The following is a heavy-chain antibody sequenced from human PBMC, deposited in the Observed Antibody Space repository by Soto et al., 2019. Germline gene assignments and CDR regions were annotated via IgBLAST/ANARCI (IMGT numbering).Heavy chain of an antibody. V-gene: IGHV3-9*01. CDR2: ISWNSGSI. D-gene: IGHD3-3*01. J-gene: IGHJ4*02. Sequence: SLRLSCAASGFTFDDYAMHWVRQAPGKGLEWVSGISWNSGSIGYADSVKGRFTISRDNAKNSLYLQMNSLRAEDTALYYCAKDKGGFWSGYYDYWGQGTLVTVSS. CDR1: GFTFDDYA. CDR3: AKDKGGFWSGYYDY.